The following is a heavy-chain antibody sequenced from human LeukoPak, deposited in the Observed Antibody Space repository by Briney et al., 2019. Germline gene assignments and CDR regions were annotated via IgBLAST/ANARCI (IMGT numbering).Heavy chain of an antibody. V-gene: IGHV5-51*01. CDR2: IYPDESDT. CDR3: ARPDAAGPNGYYYGMDV. J-gene: IGHJ6*04. D-gene: IGHD6-13*01. Sequence: GESLKISCKGSGYSFTSYWIGWVRQMPGKGLEGMGIIYPDESDTRYSPSFQGQVTISADKAISTAYLQWSSLKASDTARYYCARPDAAGPNGYYYGMDVWGEGTTVTVSS. CDR1: GYSFTSYW.